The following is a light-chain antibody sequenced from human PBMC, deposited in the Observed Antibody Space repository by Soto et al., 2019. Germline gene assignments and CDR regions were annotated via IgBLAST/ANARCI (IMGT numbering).Light chain of an antibody. Sequence: SVLTQPASVSGSPGQSITISCPGTSSDVGGYNYVSWYQQHPGKAPKLMIYDVSNLPSWVSNRFSCSNSGNTASLTISGLQPEDESDYYGSSNTSRNTRIYVFGIGNKVT. CDR1: SSDVGGYNY. V-gene: IGLV2-14*01. CDR3: SSNTSRNTRIYV. CDR2: DVS. J-gene: IGLJ1*01.